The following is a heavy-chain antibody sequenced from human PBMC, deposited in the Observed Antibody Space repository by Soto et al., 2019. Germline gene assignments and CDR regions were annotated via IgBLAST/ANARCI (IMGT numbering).Heavy chain of an antibody. CDR3: AREQDAMVRGEGWFDP. Sequence: QVQLVQSGAEVKKPGASVKVSCKASGYTFTSYGISWVRQAPGQGLEWMGWISAYNGNTNYAQKLQGRVTMTTDTSTSTAYMELRSLRSDDTAVYDCAREQDAMVRGEGWFDPWGQGTLVTVSS. J-gene: IGHJ5*02. CDR2: ISAYNGNT. CDR1: GYTFTSYG. D-gene: IGHD3-10*01. V-gene: IGHV1-18*04.